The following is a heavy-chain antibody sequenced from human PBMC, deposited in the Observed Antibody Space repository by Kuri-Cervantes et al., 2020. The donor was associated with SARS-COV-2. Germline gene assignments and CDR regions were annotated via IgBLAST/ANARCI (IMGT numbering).Heavy chain of an antibody. Sequence: ASVKVSCKVSEYTLTELSMHWVRQAPGKGLEWMGGFDPEDGETIYAQKFQGRVTMTEDTSTDTAYMELSSLRSEDTAVYYCETGRRGFLEWFHFAYWGQGTLVTVSS. CDR2: FDPEDGET. J-gene: IGHJ4*02. V-gene: IGHV1-24*01. D-gene: IGHD3-3*01. CDR3: ETGRRGFLEWFHFAY. CDR1: EYTLTELS.